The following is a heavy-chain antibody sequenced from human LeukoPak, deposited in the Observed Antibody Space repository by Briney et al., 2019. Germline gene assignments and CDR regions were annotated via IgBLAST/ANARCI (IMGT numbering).Heavy chain of an antibody. CDR3: ATGEGGIAKYNWFDP. V-gene: IGHV1-24*01. D-gene: IGHD6-13*01. CDR2: FDPEDGET. J-gene: IGHJ5*02. Sequence: AASVKVSCKVSGYTLTELSMHWVRQAPGKGLEWMGGFDPEDGETIYAQKFQGRVTMTEDTSTNTAYMELSSLRSEDTAVYYCATGEGGIAKYNWFDPWGQGTLVTVSS. CDR1: GYTLTELS.